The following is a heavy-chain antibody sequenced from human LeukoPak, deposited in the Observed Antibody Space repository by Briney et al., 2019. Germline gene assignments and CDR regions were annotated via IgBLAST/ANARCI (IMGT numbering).Heavy chain of an antibody. Sequence: GGSLRLSCVASEFTVSSNYMNWVRQAPGKGLEWVSFIYTSGSTYYADSVRGRLTISRDNSKNTLYLEMNSLRAEDTAVYYCARVGTTVSTNYYGMDVWGQGTTVTVSS. CDR1: EFTVSSNY. CDR3: ARVGTTVSTNYYGMDV. D-gene: IGHD4-11*01. J-gene: IGHJ6*02. CDR2: IYTSGST. V-gene: IGHV3-66*02.